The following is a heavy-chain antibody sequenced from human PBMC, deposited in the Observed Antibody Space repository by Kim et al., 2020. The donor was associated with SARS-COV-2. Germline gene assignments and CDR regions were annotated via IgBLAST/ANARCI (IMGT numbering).Heavy chain of an antibody. D-gene: IGHD5-12*01. CDR2: INPNSGGT. Sequence: ASVKVSCKASGYTFTGYYMHWVRQAPGQGLEWMGWINPNSGGTNYAQKFQGRVTMTRDTSISTAYMELSRLRSDDTAVYYCARVTGYEDAFDIWGQGTMVTVSS. CDR1: GYTFTGYY. J-gene: IGHJ3*02. CDR3: ARVTGYEDAFDI. V-gene: IGHV1-2*02.